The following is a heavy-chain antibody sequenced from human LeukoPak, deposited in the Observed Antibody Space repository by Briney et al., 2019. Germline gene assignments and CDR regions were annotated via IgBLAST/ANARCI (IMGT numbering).Heavy chain of an antibody. D-gene: IGHD1-26*01. J-gene: IGHJ4*02. CDR3: ARLLGTVTTFDY. CDR2: INGVGSKT. CDR1: GFRFSGCS. V-gene: IGHV3-7*01. Sequence: PGGSLRVSCAASGFRFSGCSLSWVRQAPGKGLEWVATINGVGSKTYYDDSVKGRFTISRDNAKNSLYLEMSSLRAEDTAVYYCARLLGTVTTFDYWGQGTLVTVSS.